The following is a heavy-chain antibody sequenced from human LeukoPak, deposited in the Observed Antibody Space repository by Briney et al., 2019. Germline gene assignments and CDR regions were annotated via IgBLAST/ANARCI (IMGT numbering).Heavy chain of an antibody. CDR3: AKGDSGRRGLFDY. CDR2: ISGSGGST. CDR1: GFTFSNYD. V-gene: IGHV3-23*01. D-gene: IGHD5-12*01. J-gene: IGHJ4*02. Sequence: GGSLRLSCAASGFTFSNYDMSWVRQAPGKGLEWVSAISGSGGSTYYADSVKGRFTISRDNSKNTLYLQMNSLRAEDTAVYYCAKGDSGRRGLFDYWGQGTLVTVSS.